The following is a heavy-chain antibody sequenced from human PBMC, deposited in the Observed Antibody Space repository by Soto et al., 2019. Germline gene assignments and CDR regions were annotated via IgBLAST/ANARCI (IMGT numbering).Heavy chain of an antibody. CDR2: ISAYNGNT. V-gene: IGHV1-18*01. CDR3: ASHLTYYYYYGMDV. J-gene: IGHJ6*02. Sequence: ASVKVSCKASGYTFTSYGISWVRQAPGQGLEWMGWISAYNGNTNYAQKLQGRVTMTTDTSTSTAYMELRSLRSDDTAVYYCASHLTYYYYYGMDVWGQGTTVTVSS. CDR1: GYTFTSYG. D-gene: IGHD7-27*01.